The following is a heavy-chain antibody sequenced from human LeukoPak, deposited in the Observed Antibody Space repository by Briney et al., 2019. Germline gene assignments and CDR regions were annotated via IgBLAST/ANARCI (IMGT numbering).Heavy chain of an antibody. J-gene: IGHJ4*02. CDR3: ARDPPVCSTSCLDY. CDR1: GFTISTNY. CDR2: IHSGGST. D-gene: IGHD2-2*01. Sequence: GGSLRLSCAASGFTISTNYMSWVRQAPGKGLEWVSVIHSGGSTYYADSVKGRFTISGDNSKNTLYLQMNSLRVEDTAVYYCARDPPVCSTSCLDYWGQGTLVTVSS. V-gene: IGHV3-53*01.